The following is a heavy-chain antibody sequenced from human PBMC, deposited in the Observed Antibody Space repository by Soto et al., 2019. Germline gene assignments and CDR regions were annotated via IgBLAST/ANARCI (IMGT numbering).Heavy chain of an antibody. CDR2: ISGRGGET. J-gene: IGHJ4*02. CDR1: GFIYSIDA. Sequence: EVPLLQSGGDLVPPGGSLRLSCTASGFIYSIDAMAWVRQAPGKGLEWVTAISGRGGETYYADSVKGRFTISRDNSKNTVYLQMTNRRAEHTAVYYCAKEIALAVATHQEYWGQGTLVTFS. V-gene: IGHV3-23*01. D-gene: IGHD5-12*01. CDR3: AKEIALAVATHQEY.